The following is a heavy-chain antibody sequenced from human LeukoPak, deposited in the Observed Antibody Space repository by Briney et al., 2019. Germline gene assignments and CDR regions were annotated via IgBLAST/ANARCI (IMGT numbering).Heavy chain of an antibody. Sequence: TSETQSLTCAVYGGSFSGYYWSWIRQPPGKGLEWIGEINYSGSTNYNPSLKSRVTISVDTSKNQFSLKLSSVTAADTAVYYCARGGIAVAVDYWGQGTPVTLSS. D-gene: IGHD6-19*01. CDR2: INYSGST. V-gene: IGHV4-34*01. CDR3: ARGGIAVAVDY. CDR1: GGSFSGYY. J-gene: IGHJ4*02.